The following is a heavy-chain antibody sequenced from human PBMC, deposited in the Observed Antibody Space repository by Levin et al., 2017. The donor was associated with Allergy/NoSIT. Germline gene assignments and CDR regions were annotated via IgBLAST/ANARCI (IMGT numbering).Heavy chain of an antibody. CDR3: ARDNIGLPDAFDI. Sequence: GGSLRLSCATSGFTFDDYAMHWVRQAPGKGLEWVSGISWNSGSIGYADSVKGRFTISRDNAQNSLYLQMNRLRTEDTALYYCARDNIGLPDAFDIWGQGTMVIVSS. V-gene: IGHV3-9*01. D-gene: IGHD3-10*01. J-gene: IGHJ3*02. CDR1: GFTFDDYA. CDR2: ISWNSGSI.